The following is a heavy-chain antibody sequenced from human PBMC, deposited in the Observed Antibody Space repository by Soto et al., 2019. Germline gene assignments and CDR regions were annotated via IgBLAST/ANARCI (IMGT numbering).Heavy chain of an antibody. D-gene: IGHD6-19*01. Sequence: SETLSLTCTVSGGSISSSSYYWGWIRQPPGKGLEWIGSIYYSGSTYYNPSLKSRVTISVDTSKNQFSLKLSSVTAADTAVYYCARAVAVAGTYYYYYGMDVWGQGATVTV. CDR3: ARAVAVAGTYYYYYGMDV. CDR2: IYYSGST. V-gene: IGHV4-39*01. CDR1: GGSISSSSYY. J-gene: IGHJ6*02.